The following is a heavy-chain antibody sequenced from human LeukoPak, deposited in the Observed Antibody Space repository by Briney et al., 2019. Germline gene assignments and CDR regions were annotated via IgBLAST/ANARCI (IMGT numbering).Heavy chain of an antibody. V-gene: IGHV1-24*01. J-gene: IGHJ4*02. D-gene: IGHD3-22*01. CDR1: GYTLTELS. CDR2: FDPEDGET. Sequence: VASVKVSCKVSGYTLTELSMHWVRQAPGKGLEWMGGFDPEDGETIYAQKFQGRVTMTEDTSTDTAYMELSSLRSEDTAVYYCATAMIGTMIKRPPMNDYWGQGTLVTVSS. CDR3: ATAMIGTMIKRPPMNDY.